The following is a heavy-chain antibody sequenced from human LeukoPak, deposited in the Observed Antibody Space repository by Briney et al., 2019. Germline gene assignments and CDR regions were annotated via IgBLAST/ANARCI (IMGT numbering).Heavy chain of an antibody. J-gene: IGHJ4*02. CDR3: AREGPNSSPFDY. CDR1: GFTFSSYC. V-gene: IGHV3-7*01. CDR2: IKQVGSEK. Sequence: GGSLTLSCSASGFTFSSYCMIWLRPPPGKGLAWVANIKQVGSEKYYLDSVKGRFTISRDNAKNSLYLQMNSLRAEDTSVYYCAREGPNSSPFDYWGQGTLVTVSS. D-gene: IGHD2-15*01.